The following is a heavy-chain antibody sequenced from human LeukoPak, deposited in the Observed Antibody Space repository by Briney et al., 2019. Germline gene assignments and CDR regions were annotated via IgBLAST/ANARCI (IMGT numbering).Heavy chain of an antibody. Sequence: GGSLRLSCPASGFTFSTYEMNWVRQAPGKGLEWVSYISGGGSNIYYADSVKGRFTVSRDNSKNTLYLQMNSLRAEDTAVYYCARDIFGYSYGDYYFDYWGQGTLVTVSS. CDR3: ARDIFGYSYGDYYFDY. D-gene: IGHD5-18*01. CDR1: GFTFSTYE. V-gene: IGHV3-48*03. CDR2: ISGGGSNI. J-gene: IGHJ4*02.